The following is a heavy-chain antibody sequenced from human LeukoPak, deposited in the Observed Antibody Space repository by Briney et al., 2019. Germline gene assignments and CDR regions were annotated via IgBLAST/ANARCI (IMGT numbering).Heavy chain of an antibody. J-gene: IGHJ4*02. CDR2: INPNSGGT. V-gene: IGHV1-2*02. CDR3: ARGYCSSTSCYYFDY. D-gene: IGHD2-2*01. Sequence: ASVKVSCKASGYTFTGYYMHWVRQAPGQGLEWMGWINPNSGGTNYAQKFQGRVTMTRDTSISTAYMELSRLRSDDTAVYYCARGYCSSTSCYYFDYWGQGTLSPSPQ. CDR1: GYTFTGYY.